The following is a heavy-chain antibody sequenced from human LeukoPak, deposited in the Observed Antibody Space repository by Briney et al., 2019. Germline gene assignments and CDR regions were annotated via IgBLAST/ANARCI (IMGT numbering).Heavy chain of an antibody. V-gene: IGHV3-66*01. CDR1: GFTVSSNY. Sequence: GGSLRLPCAASGFTVSSNYMSWVRQAPGKGLEWVSVIYSGGSTYYADSVKGRFTISRDNSKNTLSLQMNSLRAEDTAVYYCAKSGYYPYFEYWGLGTLVTVSS. CDR3: AKSGYYPYFEY. D-gene: IGHD3-3*01. J-gene: IGHJ4*02. CDR2: IYSGGST.